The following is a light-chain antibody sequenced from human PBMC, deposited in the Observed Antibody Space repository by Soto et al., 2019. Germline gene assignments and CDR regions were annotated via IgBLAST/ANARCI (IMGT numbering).Light chain of an antibody. J-gene: IGKJ1*01. CDR2: GAS. Sequence: MVLTQAPGTLSLSPEERATLSCRASQSVSSSYLAWYQQKPGQAPRLLIYGASSRATGIPDRFSGSGSGTDFTLTISRLEPEDFAVYYCQQYGSSPPWTFGQGTKVDI. V-gene: IGKV3-20*01. CDR3: QQYGSSPPWT. CDR1: QSVSSSY.